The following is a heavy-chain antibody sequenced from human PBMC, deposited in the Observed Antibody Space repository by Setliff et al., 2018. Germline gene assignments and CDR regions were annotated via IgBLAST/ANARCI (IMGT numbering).Heavy chain of an antibody. J-gene: IGHJ4*02. CDR2: IYYSGST. CDR3: ARERMYYNFWSGYSDY. Sequence: ETLSLTCTVSGGSISSSSYYWGWIRQPPGKGLEWIGSIYYSGSTYYNPSLKSRVTISVDTSRNQFSLKLSSVTAADTAVYYCARERMYYNFWSGYSDYWGQGTLVTVSS. D-gene: IGHD3-3*01. V-gene: IGHV4-39*07. CDR1: GGSISSSSYY.